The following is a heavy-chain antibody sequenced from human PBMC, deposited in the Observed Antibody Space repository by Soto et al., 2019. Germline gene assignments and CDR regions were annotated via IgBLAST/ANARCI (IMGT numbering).Heavy chain of an antibody. V-gene: IGHV4-59*08. J-gene: IGHJ1*01. CDR2: IYYDGST. Sequence: SETLSLTCRVSGGSIGSYYWSWIRQSPGKGLEWINYIYYDGSTNHNPSLRGRVTISVDTSKNQISLKLNSVTAADTAFYYCARSYGSGRPEDPLFLYFLLSGQGTLASVSS. CDR3: ARSYGSGRPEDPLFLYFLL. CDR1: GGSIGSYY. D-gene: IGHD3-10*01.